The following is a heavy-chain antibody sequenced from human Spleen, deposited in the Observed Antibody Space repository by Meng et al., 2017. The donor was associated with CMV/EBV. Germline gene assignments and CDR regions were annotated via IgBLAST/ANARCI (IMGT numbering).Heavy chain of an antibody. CDR1: GGTFSSYA. CDR2: IIPMFATT. Sequence: SSVKVSCTASGGTFSSYAISWVRQAPGQGLERMGWIIPMFATTNYPQKVQGRVTITADGSTTTVYKEPASLRSADTAVYYCASVATQVGFPYYYAMDVWGQGTTVTVSS. V-gene: IGHV1-69*13. CDR3: ASVATQVGFPYYYAMDV. J-gene: IGHJ6*02. D-gene: IGHD1-26*01.